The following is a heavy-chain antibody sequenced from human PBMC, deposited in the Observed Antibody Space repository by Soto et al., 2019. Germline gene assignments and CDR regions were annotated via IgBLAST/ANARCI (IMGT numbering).Heavy chain of an antibody. CDR1: GFPFCSYG. CDR2: ISYDGSNK. Sequence: AGRSLRLSCATSGFPFCSYGMHWVRQAPGKGLEWVAVISYDGSNKYYADSVKGRFTISRDNSKNTLYLQMNSLRAEDTAVYYCAKDQWDSSGWYHYWGQGT. CDR3: AKDQWDSSGWYHY. J-gene: IGHJ4*02. V-gene: IGHV3-30*18. D-gene: IGHD6-19*01.